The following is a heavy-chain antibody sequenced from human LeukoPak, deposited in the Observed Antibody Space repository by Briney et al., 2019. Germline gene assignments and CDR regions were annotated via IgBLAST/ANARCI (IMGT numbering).Heavy chain of an antibody. J-gene: IGHJ4*02. V-gene: IGHV1-69*01. CDR3: ARLDYGESDY. D-gene: IGHD4-17*01. Sequence: KLQGRVTITADESTSTAYMELSSLRSEDTAVYYCARLDYGESDYWGQGTLVTVSS.